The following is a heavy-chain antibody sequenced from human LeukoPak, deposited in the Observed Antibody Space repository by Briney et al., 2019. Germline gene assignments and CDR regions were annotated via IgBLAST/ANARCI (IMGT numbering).Heavy chain of an antibody. CDR3: ARGRYSSRSGGYYFDI. CDR2: IKKDGIEK. CDR1: GFTFSGFG. Sequence: PGGSLRLSCAASGFTFSGFGMHWVRQAPGKGLEWVANIKKDGIEKYYVESVKGRFTISRDNAKNSLSLQMNSLRAEDTAVYYCARGRYSSRSGGYYFDIWGQGTLVTVSS. J-gene: IGHJ4*02. D-gene: IGHD2-2*01. V-gene: IGHV3-7*01.